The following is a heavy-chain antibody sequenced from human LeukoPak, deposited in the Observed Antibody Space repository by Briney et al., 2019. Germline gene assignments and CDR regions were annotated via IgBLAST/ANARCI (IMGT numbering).Heavy chain of an antibody. CDR3: ARDLYSDILTGYYRY. CDR2: ISYDGSNK. Sequence: GRFLRLSCAASGFTFSSYAMHWVRQAPGKGLEWVAVISYDGSNKYYADSVKGRFTISRDNSKNTLYLQMNSLRAEDTAVYYCARDLYSDILTGYYRYWGQGTLVTVSS. J-gene: IGHJ4*02. D-gene: IGHD3-9*01. CDR1: GFTFSSYA. V-gene: IGHV3-30*04.